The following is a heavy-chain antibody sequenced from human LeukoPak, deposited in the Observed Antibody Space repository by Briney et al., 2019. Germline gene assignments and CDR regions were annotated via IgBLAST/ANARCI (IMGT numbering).Heavy chain of an antibody. J-gene: IGHJ4*02. CDR2: ISGSAAST. D-gene: IGHD6-19*01. CDR1: GFTFNMYT. Sequence: PGGSLRLSCAASGFTFNMYTMSWVRQAPGKGLEWVSGISGSAASTYYADSVKGRFTVSRDNAKNSLYLQMNSLRAEDTALYYCAKDFFSAVAGTFDYWGQGTLVTVSS. CDR3: AKDFFSAVAGTFDY. V-gene: IGHV3-23*01.